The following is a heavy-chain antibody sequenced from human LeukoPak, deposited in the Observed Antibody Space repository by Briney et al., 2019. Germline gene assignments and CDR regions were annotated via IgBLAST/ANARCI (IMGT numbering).Heavy chain of an antibody. D-gene: IGHD6-13*01. CDR1: GYTFTGYY. CDR2: INPNSGGT. CDR3: ARGYSSSWYVSGGWFDP. Sequence: ASVTVSCKASGYTFTGYYMHWVRQAPGQGLEWMGWINPNSGGTNYAKKFQGRVTVTRDTSNSTAYMELSRLRSDDTAVYYCARGYSSSWYVSGGWFDPWGQGTLVTVSS. J-gene: IGHJ5*02. V-gene: IGHV1-2*02.